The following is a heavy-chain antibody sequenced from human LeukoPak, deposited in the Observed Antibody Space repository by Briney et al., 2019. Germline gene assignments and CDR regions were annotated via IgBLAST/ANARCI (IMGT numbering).Heavy chain of an antibody. Sequence: ASVKISCKVSGYTFTDYYMHWVQQAPGKGLEWMGLVDPEDGETIYAEKFQGRVTITADTSTGTAYMELSSLRSEDTAVYYCATITMVRGVSYYFDYWGQGTLVTVSS. D-gene: IGHD3-10*01. CDR1: GYTFTDYY. V-gene: IGHV1-69-2*01. J-gene: IGHJ4*02. CDR2: VDPEDGET. CDR3: ATITMVRGVSYYFDY.